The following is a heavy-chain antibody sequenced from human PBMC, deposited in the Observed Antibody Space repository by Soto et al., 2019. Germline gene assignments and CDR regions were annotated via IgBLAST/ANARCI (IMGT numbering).Heavy chain of an antibody. CDR3: ARGGAGIRVYYYYGMDV. CDR2: INHSGST. J-gene: IGHJ6*02. Sequence: SETLSLTCAVYGGSFSGYYWSWIRQPPGKGLEWIGEINHSGSTNYNPYLKSRVTISVDTSKNQFSLKLSSVTAADTAVYYCARGGAGIRVYYYYGMDVWGQGTTVTVSS. CDR1: GGSFSGYY. V-gene: IGHV4-34*01. D-gene: IGHD1-1*01.